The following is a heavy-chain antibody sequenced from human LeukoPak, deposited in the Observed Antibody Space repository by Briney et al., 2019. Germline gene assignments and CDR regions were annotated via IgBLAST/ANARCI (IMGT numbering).Heavy chain of an antibody. Sequence: GESLQISCKGSGYSFTSYWIGWVRQMPGKGLEWMGIIYPGDSDTRYSPSFQGQVTISADKSISTAYLQWSSLKASDTAMYYCARSYDSSGYLDAFDIWGQGTMVTVSS. D-gene: IGHD3-22*01. CDR1: GYSFTSYW. J-gene: IGHJ3*02. CDR3: ARSYDSSGYLDAFDI. V-gene: IGHV5-51*01. CDR2: IYPGDSDT.